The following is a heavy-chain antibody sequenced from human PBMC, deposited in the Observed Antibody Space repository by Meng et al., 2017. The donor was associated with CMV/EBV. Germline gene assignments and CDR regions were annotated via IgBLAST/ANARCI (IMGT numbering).Heavy chain of an antibody. J-gene: IGHJ2*01. Sequence: GGSLRLSCAASGFTFSSYGMHWVRQAPGKGLEWVAFIRYDGSNKYYADSVKGRFTISRDNSKNTLYLQMNSLRAEDTAVYYCAKDKSSSGPWHFDLWGRGTLVTVSS. CDR3: AKDKSSSGPWHFDL. CDR2: IRYDGSNK. V-gene: IGHV3-30*02. D-gene: IGHD6-6*01. CDR1: GFTFSSYG.